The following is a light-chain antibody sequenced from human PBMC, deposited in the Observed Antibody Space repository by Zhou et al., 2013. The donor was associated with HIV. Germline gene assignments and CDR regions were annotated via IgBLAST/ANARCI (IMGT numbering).Light chain of an antibody. J-gene: IGKJ2*01. CDR3: QQANRFPQT. CDR2: TAS. CDR1: EDISNW. Sequence: DIQMTQSPSSLSASVGDRVTITCRASEDISNWVTWYQLRPGKAPKLLIYTASILQSGVPSRFSGSGFGTDFTLTINRLHPEDFATYYCQQANRFPQTFGQGTKVEIK. V-gene: IGKV1-12*01.